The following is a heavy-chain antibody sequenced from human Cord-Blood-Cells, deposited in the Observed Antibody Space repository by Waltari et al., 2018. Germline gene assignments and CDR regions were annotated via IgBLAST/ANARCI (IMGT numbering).Heavy chain of an antibody. CDR2: IYPGDSDT. V-gene: IGHV5-51*01. CDR3: ARDYYGSGSYFYYYYYYGMDV. CDR1: GYSFTSYW. Sequence: EVQLVQSGAEVKKPGESLKISCKGSGYSFTSYWIGRVRQMPGKGLEWMGIIYPGDSDTRYSPSFQGQVTISADKSISTAYLQWSSLKASDTAMYYCARDYYGSGSYFYYYYYYGMDVWGQGTTVTVSS. J-gene: IGHJ6*02. D-gene: IGHD3-10*01.